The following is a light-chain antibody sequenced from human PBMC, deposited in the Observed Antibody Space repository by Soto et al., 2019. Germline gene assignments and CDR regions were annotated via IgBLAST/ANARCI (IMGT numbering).Light chain of an antibody. Sequence: AIQLTQSPSSLSASVGDRVTITCRASQAIRTALCWYQQRPGKVPKLLIYAASTLQSGVPSRFSGSGSGTDFTLTISSLPPEDFATYYCLLDFSYFWAFGQGTKVEIK. V-gene: IGKV1-6*01. CDR1: QAIRTA. J-gene: IGKJ1*01. CDR3: LLDFSYFWA. CDR2: AAS.